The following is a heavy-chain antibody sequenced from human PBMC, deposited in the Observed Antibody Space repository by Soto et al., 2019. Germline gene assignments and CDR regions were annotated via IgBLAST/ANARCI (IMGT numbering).Heavy chain of an antibody. J-gene: IGHJ4*02. V-gene: IGHV4-59*01. D-gene: IGHD1-26*01. CDR2: IYYSGST. CDR1: GGSITSYY. CDR3: ARRYGGNFDX. Sequence: SETLSLTCTVSGGSITSYYWSWIRQPPGKGLEWIGYIYYSGSTNYNPSLKSRVTISVDTSKNQFSLKLSSVTAADTAVYYCARRYGGNFDXWGQGTLVTVSS.